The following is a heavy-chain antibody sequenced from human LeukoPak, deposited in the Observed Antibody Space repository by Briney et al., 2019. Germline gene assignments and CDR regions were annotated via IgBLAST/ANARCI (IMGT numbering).Heavy chain of an antibody. CDR1: GYTFTSYY. J-gene: IGHJ4*02. CDR2: INPSGGST. D-gene: IGHD2-15*01. CDR3: ASPGESVVVVAASLDY. Sequence: ASVKLSCKASGYTFTSYYMHWVRQAPGQGLEWMGIINPSGGSTSYAQKFQGRVTMTRDTSTSTVYMELSSLRSEDTAVYYCASPGESVVVVAASLDYWGQGTLVTVSS. V-gene: IGHV1-46*01.